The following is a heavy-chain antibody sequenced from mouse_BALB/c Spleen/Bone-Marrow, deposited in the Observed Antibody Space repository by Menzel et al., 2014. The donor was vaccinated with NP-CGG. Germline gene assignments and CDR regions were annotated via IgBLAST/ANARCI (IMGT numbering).Heavy chain of an antibody. CDR1: GYTFTSYW. Sequence: QVKLKQSGAELVKPGASVKLSCKASGYTFTSYWMHWVKQRPGQGLEWIGEINPSNGRTNYNEKFKIKATLTVDKSSSTAYMQLSSLTSEDSAVYYCASYRGAYWGQGTLVTVSA. CDR3: ASYRGAY. V-gene: IGHV1S81*02. CDR2: INPSNGRT. J-gene: IGHJ3*01. D-gene: IGHD2-12*01.